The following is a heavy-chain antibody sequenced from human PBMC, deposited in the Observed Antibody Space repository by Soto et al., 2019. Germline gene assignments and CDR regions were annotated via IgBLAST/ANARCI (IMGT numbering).Heavy chain of an antibody. CDR2: IYVTGNT. CDR3: RSSSRYSTDV. Sequence: QLQLQESGPGLVKPSEPLSLSCTVSGGSITSSFYWGWIRQPPGKGLEWIGSIYVTGNTYYNPSLMGRVTISADTSKNQLSTNLISVTAAHTAVYYCRSSSRYSTDVWGQGATVTVSS. V-gene: IGHV4-39*01. CDR1: GGSITSSFY. J-gene: IGHJ6*01. D-gene: IGHD6-13*01.